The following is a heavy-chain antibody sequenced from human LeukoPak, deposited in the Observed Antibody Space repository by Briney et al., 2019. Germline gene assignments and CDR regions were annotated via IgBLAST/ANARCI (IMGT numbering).Heavy chain of an antibody. J-gene: IGHJ4*02. V-gene: IGHV1-2*02. D-gene: IGHD4-17*01. CDR3: ARKGIMTTVTTDPLFDY. CDR2: INPNSGGT. CDR1: GYTFTGYY. Sequence: ASVKVSCKASGYTFTGYYMHWVRQAPGQGLEWMGWINPNSGGTNYAQKFQGRVTMTRDTSISTAYMELSRLRSDDTAVYYCARKGIMTTVTTDPLFDYWGQGTLVTVSS.